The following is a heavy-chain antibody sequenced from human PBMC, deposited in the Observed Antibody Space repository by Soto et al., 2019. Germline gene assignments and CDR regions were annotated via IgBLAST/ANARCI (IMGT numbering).Heavy chain of an antibody. CDR2: ISGDGRST. CDR3: AKGQKRFDS. V-gene: IGHV3-23*01. CDR1: EFAFSTYA. Sequence: EVQLLESGGGFVPPGGSLRLSCAVSEFAFSTYAMSWVRQAPGKGLEWVSFISGDGRSTNYPDSVKGRFTISRDNSKNTLYLQMNSLRDDDTALYYCAKGQKRFDSWGQGTLVTVSS. J-gene: IGHJ4*02.